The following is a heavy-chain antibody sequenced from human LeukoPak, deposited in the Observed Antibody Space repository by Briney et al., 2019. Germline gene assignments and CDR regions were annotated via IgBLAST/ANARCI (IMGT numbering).Heavy chain of an antibody. J-gene: IGHJ6*04. V-gene: IGHV3-23*01. CDR2: IVPSGSIS. CDR1: GFTFSRHG. Sequence: GGSLRLSCAASGFTFSRHGINWVRQAPGKGLEWVSGIVPSGSISYYADSVKGRFTISRDNSKNTLYLQMNSLRAEDTAVYYCAELGITMIGGVWGKGTTVTISS. CDR3: AELGITMIGGV. D-gene: IGHD3-10*02.